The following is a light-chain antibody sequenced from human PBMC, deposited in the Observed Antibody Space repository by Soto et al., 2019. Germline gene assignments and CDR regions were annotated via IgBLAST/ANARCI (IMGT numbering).Light chain of an antibody. CDR2: TAS. Sequence: DLQMTQSPSSLSASVGDRVTITCRASQNINNFLNWYQQRPGKVPNLLIYTASNLQTGVPSRFGGSGSGTDFTLTISSLRPEDFATYYCQQSFITPPTFGQGTRLDI. CDR3: QQSFITPPT. V-gene: IGKV1-39*01. J-gene: IGKJ2*01. CDR1: QNINNF.